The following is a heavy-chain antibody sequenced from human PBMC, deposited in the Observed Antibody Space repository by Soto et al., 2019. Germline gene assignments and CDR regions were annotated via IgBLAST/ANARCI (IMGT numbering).Heavy chain of an antibody. J-gene: IGHJ4*02. D-gene: IGHD2-8*02. CDR1: GGSISSYY. CDR3: ARDKITGLFDY. CDR2: IYSSGST. Sequence: SETLSLTCTVSGGSISSYYWSWIRQPPGKGLEWIGYIYSSGSTSYNPSLKSRVTISVDTSKNQFSLKLTSVTAADTAVYCCARDKITGLFDYWGQGTLVTVSS. V-gene: IGHV4-59*12.